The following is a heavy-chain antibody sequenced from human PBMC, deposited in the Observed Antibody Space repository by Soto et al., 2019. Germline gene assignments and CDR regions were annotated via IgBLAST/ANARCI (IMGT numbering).Heavy chain of an antibody. J-gene: IGHJ4*02. CDR1: GGSFSGYY. D-gene: IGHD3-16*02. CDR3: ARDRPRDYIWRSYRYSHYFDY. Sequence: PSETLSLTCAVYGGSFSGYYWSWIRQPPGKGLEWIGEINHSGSTNYNPSLKSRVTISVDTSKNQFSLKLSSVTAADTAVYYCARDRPRDYIWRSYRYSHYFDYWGQGTLVTVSS. CDR2: INHSGST. V-gene: IGHV4-34*01.